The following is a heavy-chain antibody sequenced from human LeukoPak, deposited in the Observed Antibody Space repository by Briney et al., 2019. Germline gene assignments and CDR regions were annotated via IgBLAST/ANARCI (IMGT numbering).Heavy chain of an antibody. CDR3: ARHDWFDP. J-gene: IGHJ5*02. V-gene: IGHV3-23*01. CDR1: GFTFSSYA. Sequence: GGSLRLSCAASGFTFSSYAMSWVRPAPGTGLEWVSSISGSGGNTFYADSVKGRFTISKDNSKNTLYLQMTSLRADDTAVYYCARHDWFDPWGQGTLVTVSS. CDR2: ISGSGGNT.